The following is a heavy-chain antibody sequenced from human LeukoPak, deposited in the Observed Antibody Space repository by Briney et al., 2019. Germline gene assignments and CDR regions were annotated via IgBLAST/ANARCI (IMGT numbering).Heavy chain of an antibody. V-gene: IGHV3-73*01. CDR3: TRRPDDYVWGSYRT. J-gene: IGHJ4*02. Sequence: GGSLRLSCAASGFTFSGSAMHWVRQASGKGLEWVGRTRSKANSYATAYAASVKGRFTISRDDSKNTAYLQMNSLKTEDTAVYYCTRRPDDYVWGSYRTWGQGTLVTVSS. CDR1: GFTFSGSA. CDR2: TRSKANSYAT. D-gene: IGHD3-16*02.